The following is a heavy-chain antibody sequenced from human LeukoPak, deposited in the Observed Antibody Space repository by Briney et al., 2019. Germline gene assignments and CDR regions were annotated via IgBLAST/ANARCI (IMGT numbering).Heavy chain of an antibody. D-gene: IGHD1-26*01. CDR1: GGTFSSYA. CDR2: ISAYNGNT. CDR3: ARDGLWELDAFDI. V-gene: IGHV1-18*01. J-gene: IGHJ3*02. Sequence: ASVKVSCKASGGTFSSYAISWVRQAPGQGLEWMGWISAYNGNTNYAQKLQGRVTMTTDTSTSTAYMELRSPRSDDTAVYYCARDGLWELDAFDIWGQGTMVTVSS.